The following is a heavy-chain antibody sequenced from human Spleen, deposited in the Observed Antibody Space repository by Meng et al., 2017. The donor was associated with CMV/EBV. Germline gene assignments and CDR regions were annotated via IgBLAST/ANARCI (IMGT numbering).Heavy chain of an antibody. CDR2: INPNSGGT. J-gene: IGHJ5*02. D-gene: IGHD3-3*01. V-gene: IGHV1-2*02. Sequence: ASVKVSCKASGYTFTAHYFHWVRQAPGQGLEWMGWINPNSGGTNYAQKFQGRVTMTRDTSISTAYMELSRLRSDDTAVYYCAGARGAFGVVISWFDPWGQGTLVTVSS. CDR1: GYTFTAHY. CDR3: AGARGAFGVVISWFDP.